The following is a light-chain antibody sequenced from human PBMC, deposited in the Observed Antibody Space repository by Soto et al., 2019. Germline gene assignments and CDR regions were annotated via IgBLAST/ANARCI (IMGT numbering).Light chain of an antibody. CDR2: DAS. V-gene: IGKV3-11*01. CDR1: QSVGAS. Sequence: EIVLTQSPATLSLSPGEIATLSCRASQSVGASFAWYQQKPGQAPRLLIYDASNRATGIPARFSGSGSGTYFTLTISSLEPEDFAVYDGQQRGDWPLTCGGGTKVEVK. CDR3: QQRGDWPLT. J-gene: IGKJ4*01.